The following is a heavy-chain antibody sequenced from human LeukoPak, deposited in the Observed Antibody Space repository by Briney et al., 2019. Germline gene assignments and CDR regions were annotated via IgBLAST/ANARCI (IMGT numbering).Heavy chain of an antibody. CDR1: GNPFPNYA. V-gene: IGHV1-3*01. CDR2: INAGNGNT. Sequence: ASGEGSCQASGNPFPNYAMHWGRPAPGQRLEWMGWINAGNGNTKYSQKFQGRVTITRDTSASTAYMELSSLRSEDTAVYYCARLAVAGTLGYWGQGTLVTVSS. CDR3: ARLAVAGTLGY. D-gene: IGHD6-19*01. J-gene: IGHJ4*02.